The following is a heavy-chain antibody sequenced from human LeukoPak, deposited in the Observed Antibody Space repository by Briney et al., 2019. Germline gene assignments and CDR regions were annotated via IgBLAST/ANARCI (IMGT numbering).Heavy chain of an antibody. CDR3: ARYTVCPTVTTEMGFDY. V-gene: IGHV4-30-4*01. J-gene: IGHJ4*02. D-gene: IGHD4-17*01. Sequence: PSETLSLTCTVSGGSISSGDYYWSWIRQPPGKGLEWIGYIYYSGSTYYNPSLKSRVTISVDTSKNQFSLKLSSVTAADTAVYYCARYTVCPTVTTEMGFDYWGQGTLVTVSS. CDR1: GGSISSGDYY. CDR2: IYYSGST.